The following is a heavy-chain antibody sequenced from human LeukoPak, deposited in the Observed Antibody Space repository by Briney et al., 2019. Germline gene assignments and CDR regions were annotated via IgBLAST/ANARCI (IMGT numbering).Heavy chain of an antibody. J-gene: IGHJ6*03. D-gene: IGHD6-13*01. CDR3: ARDRQLGYYYYYYYMDV. CDR1: GGSFSGYY. V-gene: IGHV4-34*01. CDR2: INHSGST. Sequence: PSETLSLTCAVYGGSFSGYYWSWIRQPPGKGLEWIGEINHSGSTNYNPSLKSRVTISVDTSKNQFSLKLSSVTAADTAVYYCARDRQLGYYYYYYYMDVWGKGTTVTVSS.